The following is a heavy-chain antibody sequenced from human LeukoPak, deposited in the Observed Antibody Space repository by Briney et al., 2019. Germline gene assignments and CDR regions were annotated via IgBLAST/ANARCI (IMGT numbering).Heavy chain of an antibody. CDR1: GESLNYYY. CDR2: IFDGKTT. D-gene: IGHD1-1*01. V-gene: IGHV4-34*12. CDR3: ARGAWATRLQS. Sequence: SETLSLTCAVYGESLNYYYWSWIRHSPGKGLEWIGEIFDGKTTNYNPSLESRVTISAVTSSNQFTLNLKSVTAADTAVYYCARGAWATRLQSWAQGTLVIISS. J-gene: IGHJ4*02.